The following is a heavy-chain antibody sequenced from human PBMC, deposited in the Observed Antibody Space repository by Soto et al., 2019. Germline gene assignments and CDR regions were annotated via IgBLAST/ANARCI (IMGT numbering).Heavy chain of an antibody. Sequence: SETLSLTCAVYGGSFSGYYWSWIRQPPGKGLEWIGEINHSGSTNYNPSLKSRVTISVDTSKNQFSLKLSSVTAADTAVYYCARLGSGHESSSSQPRYAFDIWGQGTMVTVSS. D-gene: IGHD6-6*01. CDR2: INHSGST. CDR3: ARLGSGHESSSSQPRYAFDI. J-gene: IGHJ3*02. CDR1: GGSFSGYY. V-gene: IGHV4-34*01.